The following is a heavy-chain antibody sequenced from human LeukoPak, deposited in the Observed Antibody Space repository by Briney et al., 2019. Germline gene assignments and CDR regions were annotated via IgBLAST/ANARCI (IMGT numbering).Heavy chain of an antibody. V-gene: IGHV3-66*01. CDR1: GFTVSSNY. J-gene: IGHJ6*01. D-gene: IGHD1-26*01. CDR3: AKMKGHPLPKYYMDV. Sequence: GGSLRLSCAASGFTVSSNYMSWVRHAPGKGLEWVSVIYSGGSTYYADSVKGRFNISRDNSKNTLYLEMNSLRAEDTAIYYCAKMKGHPLPKYYMDVWGQGTTVTVSS. CDR2: IYSGGST.